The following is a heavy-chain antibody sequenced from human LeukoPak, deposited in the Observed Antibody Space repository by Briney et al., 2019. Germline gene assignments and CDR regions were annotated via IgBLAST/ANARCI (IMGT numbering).Heavy chain of an antibody. J-gene: IGHJ4*02. Sequence: SETLSLTCTVSGGSISSYYWSWIRQPPGKGLEWIGCIYYSGSTNYNPSLKSRVTISVDTSKNQFSLKLSSVTAADTAVYYCARVLGSYCSGGSCPFDYWGQGTLVTVSS. CDR2: IYYSGST. D-gene: IGHD2-15*01. CDR1: GGSISSYY. CDR3: ARVLGSYCSGGSCPFDY. V-gene: IGHV4-59*01.